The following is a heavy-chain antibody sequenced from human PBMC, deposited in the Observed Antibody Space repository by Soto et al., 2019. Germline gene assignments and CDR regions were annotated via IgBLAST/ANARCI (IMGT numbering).Heavy chain of an antibody. CDR2: MSYDGSDT. V-gene: IGHV3-30*02. J-gene: IGHJ4*02. CDR3: TIVRVADSALDH. Sequence: PGGSLRLSGSVSGYIFSNSGMHWVRQTPGKGLEWVDFMSYDGSDTFYADSVKGRFTISRDNSKNTLFLHMSNLRAEDTAMYYCTIVRVADSALDHWGQGTLVTVSS. CDR1: GYIFSNSG. D-gene: IGHD3-10*02.